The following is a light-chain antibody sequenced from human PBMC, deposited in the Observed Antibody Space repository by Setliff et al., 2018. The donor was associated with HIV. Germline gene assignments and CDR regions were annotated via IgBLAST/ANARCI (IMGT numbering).Light chain of an antibody. CDR3: CSYAGSFTFV. Sequence: QSALTQPRSVSGSPGQSVTISCTATTSKVGNFNYVSWYQQHPGKAPKFIMFDVSQRPSGVPHRFSGCKSGNTAYLTISGLQAEDEADYYCCSYAGSFTFVFGRGTKVTVL. J-gene: IGLJ1*01. CDR2: DVS. CDR1: TSKVGNFNY. V-gene: IGLV2-11*01.